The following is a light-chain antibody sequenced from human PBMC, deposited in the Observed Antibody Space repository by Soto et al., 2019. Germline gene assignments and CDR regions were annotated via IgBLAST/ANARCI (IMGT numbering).Light chain of an antibody. Sequence: DIQMTQSPSSLSASVGDRVTITCRASQSISSYLNWYQQKPGKAPKLLIYAASSLQSGVPSRFSGSGSGTDFTLTINSLQPDDFATYYCQHYNRYSATFGQGTKV. CDR3: QHYNRYSAT. V-gene: IGKV1-39*01. CDR2: AAS. J-gene: IGKJ1*01. CDR1: QSISSY.